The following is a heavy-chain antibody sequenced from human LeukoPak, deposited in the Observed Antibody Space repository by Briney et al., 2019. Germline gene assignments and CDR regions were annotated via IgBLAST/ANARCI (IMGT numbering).Heavy chain of an antibody. V-gene: IGHV5-51*01. CDR2: IYPGDSDT. CDR1: GYSFTTYW. J-gene: IGHJ3*02. CDR3: AKPQSGGFSHDAFDI. Sequence: GESLKISCKGSGYSFTTYWIAWVRQMPGKGLEWMGIIYPGDSDTRYSPSFQGQVTISADKSISTAYLQWSSLKASDTAMYYCAKPQSGGFSHDAFDIWGQGKMVTNSS. D-gene: IGHD3-16*01.